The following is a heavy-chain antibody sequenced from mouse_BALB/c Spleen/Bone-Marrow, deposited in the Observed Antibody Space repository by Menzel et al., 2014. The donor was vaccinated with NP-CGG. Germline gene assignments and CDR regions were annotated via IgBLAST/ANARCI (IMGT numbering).Heavy chain of an antibody. Sequence: QVQLQQSGAELVKPGASVKLSCKASGYTFTSYWMHWVKQRPGQGLEWIGEIDPSDSYTNYNQKFKGKATLTVDNSSRTAYMQLSSLTSEDPTVYYCARSRGYYDYWCYDVWGAGTTVTVSS. CDR1: GYTFTSYW. V-gene: IGHV1-69*02. CDR2: IDPSDSYT. CDR3: ARSRGYYDYWCYDV. J-gene: IGHJ1*01. D-gene: IGHD2-4*01.